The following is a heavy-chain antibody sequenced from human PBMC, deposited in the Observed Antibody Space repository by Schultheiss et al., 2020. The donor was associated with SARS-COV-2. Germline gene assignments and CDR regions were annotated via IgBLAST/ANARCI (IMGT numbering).Heavy chain of an antibody. CDR2: IWYDGSNK. V-gene: IGHV3-33*03. J-gene: IGHJ4*02. CDR1: GFTFSSYG. D-gene: IGHD1-26*01. Sequence: GESLKISCAASGFTFSSYGMHWVRQAPGKGLEWVAVIWYDGSNKYYTDSVKGRFAISRDNSKNTVYLQMDSLRVEDTAVYYCAKVRSGSYREPIDSWGQGTLVTVSS. CDR3: AKVRSGSYREPIDS.